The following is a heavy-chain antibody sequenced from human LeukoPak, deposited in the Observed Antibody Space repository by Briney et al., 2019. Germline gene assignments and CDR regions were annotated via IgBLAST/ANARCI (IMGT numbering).Heavy chain of an antibody. CDR3: ARGPIVGATTDFDY. Sequence: PSETLSLTYAVSGGSISSSNWWSWVRQPPGKGLEWIGEIYHSGSTNYNPSLKSRVTISVGKSKNQLSLKLSSVTAADTAVYYCARGPIVGATTDFDYWGQGTLVTVSS. CDR2: IYHSGST. CDR1: GGSISSSNW. V-gene: IGHV4-4*02. J-gene: IGHJ4*02. D-gene: IGHD1-26*01.